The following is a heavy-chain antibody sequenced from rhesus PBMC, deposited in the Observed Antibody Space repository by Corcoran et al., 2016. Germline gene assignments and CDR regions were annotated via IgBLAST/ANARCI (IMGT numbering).Heavy chain of an antibody. CDR2: ISESGGTR. D-gene: IGHD3-3*01. CDR1: GFTFISYE. V-gene: IGHV3-100*02. CDR3: TRVQYQYYFDY. J-gene: IGHJ4*01. Sequence: DVQLVESGGGLVKPGGSLRLSCVASGFTFISYEMHWVRQAPGKGLEWVSVISESGGTRYDADSVKGRFTISRDNAKNSLFLKMNSLRAEDTAVYYCTRVQYQYYFDYWGQGVLVTVSS.